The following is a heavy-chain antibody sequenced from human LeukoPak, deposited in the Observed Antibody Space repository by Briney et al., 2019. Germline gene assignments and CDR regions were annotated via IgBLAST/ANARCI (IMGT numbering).Heavy chain of an antibody. CDR1: GGSISSYY. CDR2: IYTSGST. CDR3: ARGLKDSSGYYYVFDY. V-gene: IGHV4-4*07. D-gene: IGHD3-22*01. Sequence: SETLSLTCTVSGGSISSYYWSWIRQPAGKGLEWIGRIYTSGSTNYNPSLKSRVTMSVDTSKNQFSLKLSSVTAADTAVYYCARGLKDSSGYYYVFDYWGQGTLVTVSS. J-gene: IGHJ4*02.